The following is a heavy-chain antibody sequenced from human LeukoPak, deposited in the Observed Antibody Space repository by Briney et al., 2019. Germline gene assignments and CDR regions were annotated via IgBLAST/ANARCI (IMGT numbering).Heavy chain of an antibody. J-gene: IGHJ6*03. CDR3: ARFSHYYYMDV. CDR2: ISSSGSTI. CDR1: GFTFSSYE. Sequence: PGGSLRLSRAASGFTFSSYEMNWVRQAPGKGLEWVSYISSSGSTIYYADSVKGRFTISRDNSKNTLYLQMNSLRAEDTAVYYCARFSHYYYMDVWGKGTTVTISS. V-gene: IGHV3-48*03.